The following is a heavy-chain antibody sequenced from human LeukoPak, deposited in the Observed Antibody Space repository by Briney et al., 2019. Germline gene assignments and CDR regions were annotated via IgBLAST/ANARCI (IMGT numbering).Heavy chain of an antibody. CDR2: IRYDGSNK. J-gene: IGHJ6*03. D-gene: IGHD1-26*01. Sequence: GGALRLSCAASGFTFSSYGMHWVRQAPGKGLEWVAFIRYDGSNKYYADSVKGRFTISRDNSKGTLYLQMNSLRAEDTAVYYRAKRGSTRSFSSSSSMDVWGTRTPVTAS. CDR1: GFTFSSYG. V-gene: IGHV3-30*02. CDR3: AKRGSTRSFSSSSSMDV.